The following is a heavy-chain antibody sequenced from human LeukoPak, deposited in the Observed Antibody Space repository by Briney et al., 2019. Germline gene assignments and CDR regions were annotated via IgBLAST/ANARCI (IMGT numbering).Heavy chain of an antibody. CDR2: IYYSGTT. Sequence: SETLSLTCTVSGGSISSSSNYWGWIRQPPGKGLEWIGSIYYSGTTYYNPSLKSRVTISVDTSKNQFSLKLSSVTAADTAVYYCARDTPGYCSGGSCRGYYMDVWGKGTTVTISS. J-gene: IGHJ6*03. CDR3: ARDTPGYCSGGSCRGYYMDV. V-gene: IGHV4-39*07. D-gene: IGHD2-15*01. CDR1: GGSISSSSNY.